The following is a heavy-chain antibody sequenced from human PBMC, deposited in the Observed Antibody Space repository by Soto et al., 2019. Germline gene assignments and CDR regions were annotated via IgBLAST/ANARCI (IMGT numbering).Heavy chain of an antibody. V-gene: IGHV3-30*18. CDR2: ISYDGRNK. CDR3: AKDREIQLWFAPAPAQRLNYGMDV. J-gene: IGHJ6*02. CDR1: GFTFSSYG. D-gene: IGHD5-18*01. Sequence: QVQLVESGGGVVQPGRSLRLSCAASGFTFSSYGMHWVRQAPGKGLEWVAVISYDGRNKYYADSVKGRFTISRDNSKNRMYLQMNSLRAEETAVYYCAKDREIQLWFAPAPAQRLNYGMDVWGQGTTVSVSS.